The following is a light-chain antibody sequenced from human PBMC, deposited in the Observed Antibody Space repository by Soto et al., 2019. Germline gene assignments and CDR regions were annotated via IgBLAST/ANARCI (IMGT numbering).Light chain of an antibody. Sequence: DIQMTQSPSSLSASVGDRVTITCQASQDISNYLKWYQQKPGKAPKLLIYDASNLETGVPSRFSGSGSGTDFTFTISSLQPEDIATYYCQQYDNLRVYTFGQGTKLEIK. CDR3: QQYDNLRVYT. J-gene: IGKJ2*01. CDR2: DAS. V-gene: IGKV1-33*01. CDR1: QDISNY.